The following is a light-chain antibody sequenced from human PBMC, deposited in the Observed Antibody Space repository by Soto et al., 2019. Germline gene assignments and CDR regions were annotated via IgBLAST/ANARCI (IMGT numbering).Light chain of an antibody. Sequence: QSALTQPASASGSPGQSITISCTGTSSDIGGYNYVSWYQQHPGKAPKLMNYEVSNRPSGVSNRFSGSKSGNTASLTISGLPAEDEADYCCSSYTSSSTHVVFGGGTKVTVL. CDR3: SSYTSSSTHVV. J-gene: IGLJ2*01. V-gene: IGLV2-14*01. CDR2: EVS. CDR1: SSDIGGYNY.